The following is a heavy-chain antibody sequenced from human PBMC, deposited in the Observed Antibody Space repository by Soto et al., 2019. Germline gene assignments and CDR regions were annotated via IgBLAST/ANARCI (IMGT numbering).Heavy chain of an antibody. D-gene: IGHD6-19*01. CDR1: GFTFSSYG. CDR2: ISYDGSNK. V-gene: IGHV3-30*18. CDR3: AKDEREQWLVLREAFDI. J-gene: IGHJ3*02. Sequence: GGSLRLSCAASGFTFSSYGMHWVRQAPGKGLEWVAVISYDGSNKYYADSVKGRFTISRDNSKNTLYLQMNSLRAEDTAVYYCAKDEREQWLVLREAFDIWGQGTMVTVSS.